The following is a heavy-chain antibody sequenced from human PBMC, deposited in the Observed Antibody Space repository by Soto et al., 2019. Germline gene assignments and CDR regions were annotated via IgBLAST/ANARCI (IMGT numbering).Heavy chain of an antibody. CDR2: IYHSGST. Sequence: SETLSLTCAVSGGSISSSNWWSWVRQPPGKGLEWIGEIYHSGSTNYNPSLKRRVTISVDQSKNQCSLKLSSVTAADTAVYYCADIPVVRVHTSYSYYGMDVWGQGPTVTVSS. J-gene: IGHJ6*02. V-gene: IGHV4-4*02. CDR3: ADIPVVRVHTSYSYYGMDV. D-gene: IGHD3-10*01. CDR1: GGSISSSNW.